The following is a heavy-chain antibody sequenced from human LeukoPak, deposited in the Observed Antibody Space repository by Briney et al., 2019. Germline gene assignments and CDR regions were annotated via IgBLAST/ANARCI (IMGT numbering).Heavy chain of an antibody. CDR3: ARLRVAGVYSYGYGYFDY. CDR2: IYYSGST. Sequence: SETLSLTCTVSGGSISSYYWSWIRQPPGKGQEWIGYIYYSGSTNYNPSLKSRVTISVDTSKNQFSLKLSSVTAADTAVYYCARLRVAGVYSYGYGYFDYWGQGTLVTVSS. CDR1: GGSISSYY. V-gene: IGHV4-59*08. J-gene: IGHJ4*02. D-gene: IGHD5-18*01.